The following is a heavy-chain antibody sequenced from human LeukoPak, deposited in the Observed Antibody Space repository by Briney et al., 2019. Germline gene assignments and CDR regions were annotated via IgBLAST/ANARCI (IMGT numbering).Heavy chain of an antibody. V-gene: IGHV4-31*03. CDR3: ARLAHTALDP. CDR1: GGPISSGGYY. Sequence: PSQTLSLTCTVSGGPISSGGYYWSSVPQHPGKGLEWIGYIYYSESTHYNPSLKRRVTIPVDTPNNQFSLKLSSVTAADTAVYYCARLAHTALDPWGQGTLVTVSS. J-gene: IGHJ5*02. CDR2: IYYSEST.